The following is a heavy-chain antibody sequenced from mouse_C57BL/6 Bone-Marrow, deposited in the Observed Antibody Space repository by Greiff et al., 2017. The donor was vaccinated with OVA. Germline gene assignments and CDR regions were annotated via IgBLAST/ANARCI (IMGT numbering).Heavy chain of an antibody. CDR3: AKGGSYYFDY. CDR1: GFSLTSYG. Sequence: VMLVESGPGLVQPSQSLSITCTVSGFSLTSYGVHWVRQSPGKGLEWLGVIWRGGSTDYNAAFMSRLSITKDNSKSQVFFKMNRLQADDTAIYDCAKGGSYYFDYWGQGTTLTVSS. V-gene: IGHV2-5*01. J-gene: IGHJ2*01. CDR2: IWRGGST.